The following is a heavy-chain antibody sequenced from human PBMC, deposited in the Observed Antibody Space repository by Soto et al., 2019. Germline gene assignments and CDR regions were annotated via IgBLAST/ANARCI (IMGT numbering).Heavy chain of an antibody. Sequence: SEILSLTCTVSGGSISSSSYYWGWIRQPPGKGLEWIGSIYYSGSTYYNPSLKSRVTISVDTSKNQFSLKLSSVTAADTAVYYCARDIAVAGSEKYYFDYWGQGTLVTVS. V-gene: IGHV4-39*01. CDR2: IYYSGST. J-gene: IGHJ4*02. CDR1: GGSISSSSYY. D-gene: IGHD6-19*01. CDR3: ARDIAVAGSEKYYFDY.